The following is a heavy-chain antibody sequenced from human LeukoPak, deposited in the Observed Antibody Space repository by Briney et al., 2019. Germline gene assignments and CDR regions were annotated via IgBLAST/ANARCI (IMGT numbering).Heavy chain of an antibody. CDR2: IYHSGIT. V-gene: IGHV4-38-2*02. CDR3: WLEKVVAAYFDS. J-gene: IGHJ4*02. D-gene: IGHD2-15*01. Sequence: TSETLSLTCTVSGYSISSGYYWGWIRQPPGKGLEWIAIIYHSGITYYNPSLKSRVTISEDTSKNQFSLKMTSMTAADTAIYYCWLEKVVAAYFDSWGQGTLVTVSS. CDR1: GYSISSGYY.